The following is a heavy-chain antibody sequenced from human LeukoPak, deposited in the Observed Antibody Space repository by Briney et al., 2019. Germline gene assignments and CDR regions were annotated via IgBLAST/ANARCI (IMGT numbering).Heavy chain of an antibody. J-gene: IGHJ4*02. D-gene: IGHD1-1*01. CDR2: IYSGGSI. V-gene: IGHV3-53*01. CDR1: GFTFSSYA. CDR3: ARSGLDRNYFDY. Sequence: GGSLRLSCAASGFTFSSYAMSWVRQAPGKGLEWVSVIYSGGSISYADSVKGRFTISRDNSKNTLYLQMNSLRAEDTAVYYCARSGLDRNYFDYWGQGTLVTVSS.